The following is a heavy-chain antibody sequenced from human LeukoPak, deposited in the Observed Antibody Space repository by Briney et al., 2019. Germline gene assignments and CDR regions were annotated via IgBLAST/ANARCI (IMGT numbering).Heavy chain of an antibody. V-gene: IGHV3-48*01. CDR3: ARGPSGYHNT. D-gene: IGHD5-12*01. J-gene: IGHJ4*02. Sequence: PGGSLRLSCAASGFTFSSYEMNWVRQAPGKGLEWVSYIGSSSSTIYYADSVKGRFTISRDNAKNSLYLQMNSLRAEDTAVYYCARGPSGYHNTGGQGTLVTVSS. CDR1: GFTFSSYE. CDR2: IGSSSSTI.